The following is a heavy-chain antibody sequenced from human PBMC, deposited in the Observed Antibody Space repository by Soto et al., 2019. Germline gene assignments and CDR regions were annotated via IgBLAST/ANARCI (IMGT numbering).Heavy chain of an antibody. CDR1: GFTVSSNY. V-gene: IGHV3-66*01. CDR2: IYSGGST. D-gene: IGHD3-3*01. CDR3: ARFRRFFRILAY. Sequence: PGGSLRLSCAASGFTVSSNYMSWVRQAPGKGLEWVSVIYSGGSTYYADSAKGRLTISRDNSKNTQYLQMNSLRAEDTAVYYCARFRRFFRILAYWGKCTLVIVSS. J-gene: IGHJ4*02.